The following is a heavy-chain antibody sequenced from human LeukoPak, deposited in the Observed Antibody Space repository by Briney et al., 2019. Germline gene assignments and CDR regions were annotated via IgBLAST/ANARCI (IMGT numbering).Heavy chain of an antibody. Sequence: PSETLSLTCTVSGGSISSSSYYWGWIRQPPGKGLEWIGSIYYSGSTYYNPSLKSRVTISVDTSKNQFSLKLSSVTAADTAVYYCARGEIQLWSLNDYYYMDVWGKGTTVTVSS. CDR3: ARGEIQLWSLNDYYYMDV. CDR2: IYYSGST. CDR1: GGSISSSSYY. J-gene: IGHJ6*03. V-gene: IGHV4-39*07. D-gene: IGHD5-18*01.